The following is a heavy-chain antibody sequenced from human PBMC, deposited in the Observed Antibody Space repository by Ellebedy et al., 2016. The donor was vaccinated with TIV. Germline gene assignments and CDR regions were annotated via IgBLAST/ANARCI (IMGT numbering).Heavy chain of an antibody. V-gene: IGHV1-2*02. CDR1: GYTFTAYY. D-gene: IGHD4-17*01. Sequence: AASVKVSCKASGYTFTAYYLHWIRQAPGQGLEWMGWINPNSGATTYTQKFQCRVTMTRDTSITTAYMELTRLISDDTAVYYCTRALMTTVTPGEDWGQGTLATVSS. J-gene: IGHJ4*02. CDR3: TRALMTTVTPGED. CDR2: INPNSGAT.